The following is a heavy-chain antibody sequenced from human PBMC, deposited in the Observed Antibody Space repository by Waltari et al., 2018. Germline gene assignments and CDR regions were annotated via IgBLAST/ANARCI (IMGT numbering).Heavy chain of an antibody. V-gene: IGHV4-39*07. CDR3: TRDANVGAPPPIGY. CDR2: ISRRESA. Sequence: QLPLQESGPGLVKPSETLFLTCHVPGGSLRDPRYFWGWVRQPPGKGLEWIGSISRRESALYKSSLTSRATISFDNAKNQLYLKLTSLTAADTATYYCTRDANVGAPPPIGYWGQGALVTVS. CDR1: GGSLRDPRYF. D-gene: IGHD3-16*01. J-gene: IGHJ4*02.